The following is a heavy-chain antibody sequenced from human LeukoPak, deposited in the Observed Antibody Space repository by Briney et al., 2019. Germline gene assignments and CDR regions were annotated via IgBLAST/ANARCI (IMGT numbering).Heavy chain of an antibody. CDR2: ISSSGGST. Sequence: PGGSLRLSCAASGFTFSSDAMRWVRQAPGKGLEWVSAISSSGGSTYYADSVRGRFIISRDNAKNSLYLQMNSLRAEDTAVYYCARDQGGVGYWGQGTLVTVSS. CDR3: ARDQGGVGY. CDR1: GFTFSSDA. J-gene: IGHJ4*02. D-gene: IGHD3-16*01. V-gene: IGHV3-23*01.